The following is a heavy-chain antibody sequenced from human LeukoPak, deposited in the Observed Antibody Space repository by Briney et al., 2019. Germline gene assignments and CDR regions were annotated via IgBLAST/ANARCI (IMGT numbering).Heavy chain of an antibody. Sequence: GESLKISCKGSGYSFTSYWIGWVRQMPGKGLEWMGIIYPGDSDTRYSPSFQGQVTISADKSISTAYLQWSSLKASDTAMYYCARPGTTGTTNGPLDYWGQGTLVTVSS. CDR2: IYPGDSDT. CDR3: ARPGTTGTTNGPLDY. J-gene: IGHJ4*02. D-gene: IGHD1-1*01. CDR1: GYSFTSYW. V-gene: IGHV5-51*01.